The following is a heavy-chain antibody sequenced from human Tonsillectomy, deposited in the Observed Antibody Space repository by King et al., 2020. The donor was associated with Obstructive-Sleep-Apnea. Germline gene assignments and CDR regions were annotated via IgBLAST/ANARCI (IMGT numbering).Heavy chain of an antibody. Sequence: QLQESGPGLVKPSETLSLTCTVSGGSISSYYWSWIRQPPGKGLEWIGYIYYSGSTNYNPSLKSRVTLSVDTSKNQVSLKLTSVTAADTAVYYCARSGSYPKFDYWGQGTLVTVSS. J-gene: IGHJ4*02. CDR2: IYYSGST. CDR1: GGSISSYY. D-gene: IGHD1-26*01. V-gene: IGHV4-59*01. CDR3: ARSGSYPKFDY.